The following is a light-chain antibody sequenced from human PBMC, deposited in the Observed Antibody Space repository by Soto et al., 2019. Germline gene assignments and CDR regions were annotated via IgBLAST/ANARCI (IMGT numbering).Light chain of an antibody. Sequence: DIQMTQSPPSVSASVGNIFPITCRASQSISRWLAWYQQKQGKAPKLLIYDASSLESGVPSRLRGSGSGTEFSLTISSMKTDDFETYYCQQYESYSQTFGHGTKVDIK. V-gene: IGKV1-5*01. CDR2: DAS. J-gene: IGKJ1*01. CDR1: QSISRW. CDR3: QQYESYSQT.